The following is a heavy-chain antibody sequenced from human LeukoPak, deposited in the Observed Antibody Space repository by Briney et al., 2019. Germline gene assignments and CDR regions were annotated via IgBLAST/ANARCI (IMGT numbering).Heavy chain of an antibody. Sequence: ASVKVSCKASGYTFTSYGISWVQQAPGQGLEWMGWISAYNGNTNYAQNLQGRVTMTTDTSTSTAYMELRSLRSDDTAVYYCARDLFTVTFDYWGQGTLVTVSS. D-gene: IGHD4-11*01. J-gene: IGHJ4*02. CDR1: GYTFTSYG. V-gene: IGHV1-18*01. CDR2: ISAYNGNT. CDR3: ARDLFTVTFDY.